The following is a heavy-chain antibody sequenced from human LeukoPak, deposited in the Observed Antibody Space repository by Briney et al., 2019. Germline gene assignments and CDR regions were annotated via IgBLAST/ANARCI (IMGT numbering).Heavy chain of an antibody. J-gene: IGHJ4*02. CDR3: ARGRIPATRSYFDY. CDR2: INPSSGST. CDR1: GYTFTTYY. Sequence: EASVTVSFKASGYTFTTYYMHWVRQAPGQGREGMGIINPSSGSTTYAQTFQGRVTMTRDTSTTTVYMELSSLRSEDTAVYYCARGRIPATRSYFDYWGQGTLVTVSS. D-gene: IGHD6-13*01. V-gene: IGHV1-46*01.